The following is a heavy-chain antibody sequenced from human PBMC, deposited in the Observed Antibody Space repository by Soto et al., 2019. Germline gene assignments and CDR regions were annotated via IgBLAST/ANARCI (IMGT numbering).Heavy chain of an antibody. J-gene: IGHJ6*02. V-gene: IGHV5-10-1*01. CDR3: ARSVGYYYDRSGYYYVRPYGMDV. CDR2: IDPSDSYT. Sequence: PGESLKISCKGSGYSFTSYWISWVRQMPGKGLEWMGRIDPSDSYTNYSPSFQGHVTISADKSISTAYLQWSSLKASDTAMYYCARSVGYYYDRSGYYYVRPYGMDVWGQVTTVAISS. CDR1: GYSFTSYW. D-gene: IGHD3-22*01.